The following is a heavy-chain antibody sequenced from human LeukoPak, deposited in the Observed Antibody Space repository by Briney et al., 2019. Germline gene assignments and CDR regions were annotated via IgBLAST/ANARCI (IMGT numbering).Heavy chain of an antibody. D-gene: IGHD2-15*01. V-gene: IGHV4-39*01. J-gene: IGHJ6*03. CDR2: IYYSGST. CDR1: GGSINNNDYF. CDR3: ARLGYAASRGYYYYMDV. Sequence: SETLSLTCRVSGGSINNNDYFWGWIRQPPGKGLEWIGNIYYSGSTHYKPSLKGRVTIFVDTSKSQFSLKLSSLNAADTAVYYCARLGYAASRGYYYYMDVWGKGTTVTVSS.